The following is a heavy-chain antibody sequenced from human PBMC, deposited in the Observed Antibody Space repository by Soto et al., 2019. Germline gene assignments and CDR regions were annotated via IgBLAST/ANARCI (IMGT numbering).Heavy chain of an antibody. V-gene: IGHV4-4*07. J-gene: IGHJ4*02. CDR1: DGYINNHF. Sequence: SETLSLTCTVSDGYINNHFWSWIRQPAGKGLEWIGHIYMSGTTTYNPSHKSRVTMSVDTPRNQFSLKVSSVTAADTAVYYCARINGGSPDFWGQGALVTVS. CDR3: ARINGGSPDF. D-gene: IGHD2-15*01. CDR2: IYMSGTT.